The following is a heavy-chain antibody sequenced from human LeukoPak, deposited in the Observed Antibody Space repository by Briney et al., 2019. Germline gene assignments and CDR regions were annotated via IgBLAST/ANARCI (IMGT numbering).Heavy chain of an antibody. V-gene: IGHV4-4*07. CDR3: ATEVWFGHFDS. CDR1: GGSMSNYY. Sequence: PSETLSLTCTVSGGSMSNYYWNWIRQPAGKGLEWIGRIYTRGSTNYNPSLKSRVTMSVDTSKNQFSLKLSSVTAADTAMYFCATEVWFGHFDSWGQGTLVTVSS. J-gene: IGHJ4*02. D-gene: IGHD3-10*01. CDR2: IYTRGST.